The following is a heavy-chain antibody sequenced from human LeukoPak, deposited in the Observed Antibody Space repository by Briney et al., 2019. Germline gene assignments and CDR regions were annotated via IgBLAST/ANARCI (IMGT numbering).Heavy chain of an antibody. D-gene: IGHD6-6*01. CDR2: ISGSGGST. CDR3: ARSRSSEYYFDY. CDR1: GFTFSSYA. V-gene: IGHV3-23*01. Sequence: GGSLRFSCAASGFTFSSYAMSWVRQAPGKGLEWVSAISGSGGSTYYADSVKGRFTISRDNSKNTLYLQMNSLRAEDTAVYYCARSRSSEYYFDYWGQGTLVTVSS. J-gene: IGHJ4*02.